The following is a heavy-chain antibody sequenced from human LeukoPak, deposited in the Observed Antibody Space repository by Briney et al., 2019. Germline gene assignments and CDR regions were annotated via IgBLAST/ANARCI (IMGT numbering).Heavy chain of an antibody. Sequence: GGSLRLSCAASGFTFRSSAMSWVRQAPGKGPGWVSGISGSGINTDYADSVKGRFTISRDNSQNTLYLQMNSLRAEDTAVYYCAHTSVAVISQNYFDYWGQGTLVTVSS. CDR1: GFTFRSSA. V-gene: IGHV3-23*01. CDR3: AHTSVAVISQNYFDY. CDR2: ISGSGINT. D-gene: IGHD3-22*01. J-gene: IGHJ4*02.